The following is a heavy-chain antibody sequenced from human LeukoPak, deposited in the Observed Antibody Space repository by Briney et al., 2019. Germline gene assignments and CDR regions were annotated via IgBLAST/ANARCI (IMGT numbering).Heavy chain of an antibody. CDR2: VHYSGST. D-gene: IGHD6-6*01. CDR1: GDPISGYY. J-gene: IGHJ4*02. V-gene: IGHV4-59*08. Sequence: SSETLSLTCTVSGDPISGYYWSWIRQPPGKGLEWIGNVHYSGSTTYHPSLQSRVTISVDTSKKQFSLKLRSVTAADSAVYYCARHSSLQGYYFDYWGRGTLVTVSS. CDR3: ARHSSLQGYYFDY.